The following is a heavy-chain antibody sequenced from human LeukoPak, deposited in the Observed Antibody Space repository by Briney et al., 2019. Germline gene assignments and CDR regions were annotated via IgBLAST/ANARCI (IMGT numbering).Heavy chain of an antibody. V-gene: IGHV1-46*01. CDR2: INPSGGST. CDR3: ARDSYYYGSGSYNY. D-gene: IGHD3-10*01. Sequence: ASVKVSCKVSGYTLTELSMHWVRQAPGQGLEWMGIINPSGGSTSYAQKFQGRVTMTRDTSTSTVYMELSSLRSEDTAVYYCARDSYYYGSGSYNYWGQGTLVTVSS. CDR1: GYTLTELS. J-gene: IGHJ4*02.